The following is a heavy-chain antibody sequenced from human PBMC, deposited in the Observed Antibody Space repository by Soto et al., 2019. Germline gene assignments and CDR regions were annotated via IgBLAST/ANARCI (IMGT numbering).Heavy chain of an antibody. CDR3: ARVAYNRNRVFDY. J-gene: IGHJ4*02. D-gene: IGHD1-20*01. V-gene: IGHV4-31*03. CDR1: GGSISSGGYY. Sequence: QVQLQESGPGLVKPSQTLSLTCTVSGGSISSGGYYWSWIRQHPGKGLEWIGYIYFSGRTYYNPSLKSRVTISVDTSKNQFSLKLNSVTAADTAVYYCARVAYNRNRVFDYWGQGTLVTVSS. CDR2: IYFSGRT.